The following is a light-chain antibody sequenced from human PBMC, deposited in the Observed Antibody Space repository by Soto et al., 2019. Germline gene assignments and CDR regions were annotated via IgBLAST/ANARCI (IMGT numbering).Light chain of an antibody. V-gene: IGKV1-39*01. CDR3: QQTYKTPLT. CDR2: LAS. J-gene: IGKJ1*01. Sequence: DIQMTQSPSSLSASVGDRVTITCRASQSISNYLNWYQQRPGKAPKLLIYLASSLSSGVPSKFSGSGYGTDLNLKISVMQPEDSATYYCQQTYKTPLTFGQGTKVDIK. CDR1: QSISNY.